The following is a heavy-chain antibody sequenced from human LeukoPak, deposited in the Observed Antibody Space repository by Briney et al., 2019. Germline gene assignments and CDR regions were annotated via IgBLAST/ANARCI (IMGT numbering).Heavy chain of an antibody. CDR1: GGTFSSYA. CDR3: ARDIIDLPVTMVRGELIGFDY. D-gene: IGHD3-10*01. J-gene: IGHJ4*02. CDR2: IIPIFGTA. Sequence: SVKVSCKASGGTFSSYAISWVRQAPGQGLEWMGRIIPIFGTANYAQKFQGRVTITTDESTSTAYMELSSLRSEDTAVNYCARDIIDLPVTMVRGELIGFDYWGQGTLVTVSS. V-gene: IGHV1-69*05.